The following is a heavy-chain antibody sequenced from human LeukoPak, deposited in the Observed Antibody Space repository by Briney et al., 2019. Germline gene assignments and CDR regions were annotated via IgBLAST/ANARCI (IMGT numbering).Heavy chain of an antibody. Sequence: SETLSLTCAVSGGSISSSSHYWGRIRQPPGKGLEWIGNFYHSGSTYYNPSLKSRVTIFVDTSENYFSLKLSSVTAADTALYYCGRFTGGGFDIWGQGTMVTVSS. CDR1: GGSISSSSHY. J-gene: IGHJ3*02. V-gene: IGHV4-39*02. D-gene: IGHD7-27*01. CDR3: GRFTGGGFDI. CDR2: FYHSGST.